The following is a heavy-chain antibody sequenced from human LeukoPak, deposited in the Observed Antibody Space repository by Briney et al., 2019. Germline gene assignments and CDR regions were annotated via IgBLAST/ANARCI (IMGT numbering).Heavy chain of an antibody. Sequence: PGGSLRLSCVASGFTFSSYWMTWVRQAPGQGLEWVANIKQDGSKNSYVDSVKGRFTISRDNAKNSLYLQMNSLRAEDTAIYYCTRVGYIDEGIDYWGQGALVTVAS. J-gene: IGHJ4*02. V-gene: IGHV3-7*04. CDR2: IKQDGSKN. CDR1: GFTFSSYW. D-gene: IGHD5-24*01. CDR3: TRVGYIDEGIDY.